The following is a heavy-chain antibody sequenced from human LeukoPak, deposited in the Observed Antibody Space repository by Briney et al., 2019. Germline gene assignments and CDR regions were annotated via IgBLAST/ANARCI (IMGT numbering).Heavy chain of an antibody. CDR3: ASWRFLSGSFHY. Sequence: GESLKISCKGSGYSFTSYWIGWVRQMPGKGLEWMGIIYPGDSDTRYSPSFQGQVTISADKSISPASLQWSSLKPSDTPLYPRASWRFLSGSFHYGGQGTLVTVPS. J-gene: IGHJ4*02. V-gene: IGHV5-51*01. D-gene: IGHD1-26*01. CDR2: IYPGDSDT. CDR1: GYSFTSYW.